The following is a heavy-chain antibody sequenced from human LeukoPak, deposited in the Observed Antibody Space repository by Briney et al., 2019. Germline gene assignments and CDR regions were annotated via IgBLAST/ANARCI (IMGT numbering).Heavy chain of an antibody. D-gene: IGHD2-21*01. CDR1: GDIFTSYW. CDR2: IYPGDSNI. CDR3: ARERWGSGDY. J-gene: IGHJ4*02. Sequence: GESPKISCKSSGDIFTSYWIGWVRQMPGKGLEWMGIIYPGDSNIKYSPSFQGQVTISADESINTVYLQWSSLKASDSAMYYCARERWGSGDYWGQGTLVTVSS. V-gene: IGHV5-51*01.